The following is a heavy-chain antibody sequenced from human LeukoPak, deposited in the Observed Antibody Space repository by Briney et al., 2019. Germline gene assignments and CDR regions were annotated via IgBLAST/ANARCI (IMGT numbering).Heavy chain of an antibody. CDR1: GGSISSYY. CDR2: FYYSGST. J-gene: IGHJ4*02. Sequence: SETLSLTCAVSGGSISSYYWSWIRQPPGKGLEWIGYFYYSGSTNYNPSLKSRVTISVDTSKNQFSLKLSSVTAADTAVYYCARNDYGDDYFDYWGQGTLVTVSS. D-gene: IGHD4-17*01. CDR3: ARNDYGDDYFDY. V-gene: IGHV4-59*01.